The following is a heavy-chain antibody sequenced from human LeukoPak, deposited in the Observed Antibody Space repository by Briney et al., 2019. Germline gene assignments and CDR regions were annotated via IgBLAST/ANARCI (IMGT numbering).Heavy chain of an antibody. CDR1: GFTFSSYW. D-gene: IGHD6-19*01. J-gene: IGHJ4*02. Sequence: PGGSLRLSCAASGFTFSSYWMTWVRQAPGKGLEWVANIKQDGSEKYYVDSVKGRFTISRDYAKNSLYLQMNSLRAEDTAVYYCARDSGRAVAGTGVGFDYWGQGTLVTVSS. CDR2: IKQDGSEK. CDR3: ARDSGRAVAGTGVGFDY. V-gene: IGHV3-7*01.